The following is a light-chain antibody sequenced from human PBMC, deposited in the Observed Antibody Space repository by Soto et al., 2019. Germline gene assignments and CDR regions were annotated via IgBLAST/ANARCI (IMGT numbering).Light chain of an antibody. V-gene: IGLV2-11*01. CDR3: CSYVGSYSYV. Sequence: QSALTQPRSVSGSPGQSVTVSCIGTSSDVGAYNSVSWYQQHPGKAPKLMIYDVSTRPSGVPDRFSGSKSGNTASLTISGLQAEDEADYYCCSYVGSYSYVFGIGTKVTVL. J-gene: IGLJ1*01. CDR1: SSDVGAYNS. CDR2: DVS.